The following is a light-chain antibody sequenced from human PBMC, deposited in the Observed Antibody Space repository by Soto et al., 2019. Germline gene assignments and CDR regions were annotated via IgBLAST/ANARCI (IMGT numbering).Light chain of an antibody. V-gene: IGKV2-28*01. CDR3: QQYKSYPIT. CDR2: LGS. Sequence: EIVLTQSPLSLPVTPGEPASISCRSSRSILGSSGYNYLNWYLQKPGQSPQLLIYLGSSRASGVPDRFSGSGSGTDFTLTISSLQPEDFATYYCQQYKSYPITFGQGTRLEI. J-gene: IGKJ5*01. CDR1: RSILGSSGYNY.